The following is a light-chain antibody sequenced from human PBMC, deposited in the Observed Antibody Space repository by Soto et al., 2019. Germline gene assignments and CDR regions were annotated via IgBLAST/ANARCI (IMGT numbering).Light chain of an antibody. V-gene: IGKV3-11*01. CDR1: QRVSSY. CDR3: QQRSNWPWT. J-gene: IGKJ1*01. CDR2: DAS. Sequence: EIVLTQSPATLSLSPGERATLSCRASQRVSSYLAWYQQKPGQAPRLLIYDASNRATDIPARFSGSGSGTDFTLTISSLEPEDFAVYYCQQRSNWPWTFGQGTKVDI.